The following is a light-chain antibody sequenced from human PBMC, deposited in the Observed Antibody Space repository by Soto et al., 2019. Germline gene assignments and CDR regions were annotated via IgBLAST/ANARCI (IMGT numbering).Light chain of an antibody. Sequence: EIVLTQSPGTGSLSPGERSTLSCMASQSVSSNYLAWYQQKPGQAPRLLIYGASSRATGIPDSFSGSGSGTDFTLTISRLEPEDFAVYYCQQYGSSPWTFGQGTIVDIK. CDR1: QSVSSNY. J-gene: IGKJ1*01. V-gene: IGKV3-20*01. CDR2: GAS. CDR3: QQYGSSPWT.